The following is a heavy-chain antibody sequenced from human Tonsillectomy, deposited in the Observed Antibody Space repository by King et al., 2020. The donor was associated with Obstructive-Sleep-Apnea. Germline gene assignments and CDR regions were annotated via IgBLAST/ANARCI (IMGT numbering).Heavy chain of an antibody. J-gene: IGHJ4*02. CDR3: AKDRYCSGGSCYSGFDY. CDR2: ISGGGDST. V-gene: IGHV3-23*01. CDR1: GFTFSSYA. D-gene: IGHD2-15*01. Sequence: GGGLVQPGESLRLSCAASGFTFSSYAMSWVRQAPGKGLEWVSAISGGGDSTYYADSVKGRFTISRDNSKNTLYLQMNSLRAEDTAVYYCAKDRYCSGGSCYSGFDYWGQGTLVTVSS.